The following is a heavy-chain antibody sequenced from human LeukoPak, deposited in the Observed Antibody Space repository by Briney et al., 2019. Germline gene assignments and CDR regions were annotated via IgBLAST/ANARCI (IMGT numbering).Heavy chain of an antibody. D-gene: IGHD6-19*01. J-gene: IGHJ5*01. CDR3: ARDPKSAVAADWFDP. CDR1: GVSISTIGYY. V-gene: IGHV4-39*07. CDR2: IYYSGIT. Sequence: SETLSLTCTVSGVSISTIGYYWGWIRQPPGKGLEWIGSIYYSGITYYNPSLKSRVTISIDTSNNQFSLTLSSVTAADTAFYYCARDPKSAVAADWFDPWGQGTLVTVSS.